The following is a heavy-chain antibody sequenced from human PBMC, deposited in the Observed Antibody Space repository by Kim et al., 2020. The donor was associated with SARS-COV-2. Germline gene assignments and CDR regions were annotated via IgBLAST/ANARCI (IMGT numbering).Heavy chain of an antibody. D-gene: IGHD3-16*02. CDR2: IKQDGSEK. CDR1: GFTFSSYW. J-gene: IGHJ6*02. CDR3: ARSNYDYVWGSYRPYYYYGMDV. V-gene: IGHV3-7*01. Sequence: GGSLRLSCAASGFTFSSYWMSWVRQAPGKGLEWVANIKQDGSEKYYVDSVKGRFTISRDNAKNSLYLQMNSLRAEDTAVYYCARSNYDYVWGSYRPYYYYGMDVWGQGTTVTVSS.